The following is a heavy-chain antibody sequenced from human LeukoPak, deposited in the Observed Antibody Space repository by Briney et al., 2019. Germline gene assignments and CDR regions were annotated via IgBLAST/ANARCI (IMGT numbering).Heavy chain of an antibody. Sequence: SETLSLPCTVSGDSISSSSYYWGWIPPPPRKGLEWIGSIYYSGSTYYNPSLKSRLTISVDTSKNQFSLKLSSVTAADTAVYYCAVIVSMSWDYWGQGTLVTVSS. CDR1: GDSISSSSYY. V-gene: IGHV4-39*01. CDR2: IYYSGST. J-gene: IGHJ4*02. D-gene: IGHD5/OR15-5a*01. CDR3: AVIVSMSWDY.